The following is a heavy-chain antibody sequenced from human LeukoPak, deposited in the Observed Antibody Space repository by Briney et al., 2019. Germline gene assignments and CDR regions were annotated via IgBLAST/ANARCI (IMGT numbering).Heavy chain of an antibody. D-gene: IGHD3-22*01. J-gene: IGHJ4*02. V-gene: IGHV4-34*01. CDR3: ARYPYYYDSSGYYYPNSFDY. Sequence: PSETLSLTCAVYGGSFSGYYWSWIRQPPGKGLEWVGEINHSGSTNYKPSLKSRVTISVDTSKNQFSLKLSSVTAADTAVYYCARYPYYYDSSGYYYPNSFDYWGQGTLVTVSS. CDR1: GGSFSGYY. CDR2: INHSGST.